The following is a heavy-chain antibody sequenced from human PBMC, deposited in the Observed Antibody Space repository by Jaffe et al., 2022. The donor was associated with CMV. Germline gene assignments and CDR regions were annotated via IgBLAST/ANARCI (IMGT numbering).Heavy chain of an antibody. CDR1: GFTFSDFG. CDR2: TNTRGDTS. Sequence: EVHLLESGGGLVQPGGSLRLSCAASGFTFSDFGMIWVRQAPGQGLHWISTTNTRGDTSFYAGSVRGRFTVFRDNSKKTLWLEMNNLRRDDTAVYFCAKPIGDRDGLDDLSFFFYGMDVWGPGTTVTVSS. D-gene: IGHD3-16*01. CDR3: AKPIGDRDGLDDLSFFFYGMDV. V-gene: IGHV3-23*01. J-gene: IGHJ6*02.